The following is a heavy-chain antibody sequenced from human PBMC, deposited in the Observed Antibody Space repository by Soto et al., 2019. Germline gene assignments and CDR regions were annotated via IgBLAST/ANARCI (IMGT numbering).Heavy chain of an antibody. CDR3: AKDRGVLDAFDI. D-gene: IGHD3-10*01. V-gene: IGHV3-30*18. CDR1: GFTSSSFV. J-gene: IGHJ3*02. CDR2: ISSDGNNQ. Sequence: QVQLVESGGGVVQPGTSLRLSCAASGFTSSSFVIHWVRQAPGKGLEWLAVISSDGNNQYYADSVKGRFTISSDNSKKTLDLQVNSLRAEDTAVYFCAKDRGVLDAFDIWGQGTMVTVS.